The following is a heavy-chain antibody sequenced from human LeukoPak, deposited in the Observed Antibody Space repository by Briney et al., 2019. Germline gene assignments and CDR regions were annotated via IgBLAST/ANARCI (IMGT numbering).Heavy chain of an antibody. J-gene: IGHJ4*02. V-gene: IGHV3-21*01. D-gene: IGHD2-15*01. CDR1: GLTFSSYS. Sequence: GGSLRLSCAASGLTFSSYSMNWVRQAPGKGLEWVSSISSSSSYIYYADSVKGRFTISRDNAKNSLYLQMNSLRAEDTAVYYCARMWVGAGKPFYFDYWGQGTLVTVSS. CDR3: ARMWVGAGKPFYFDY. CDR2: ISSSSSYI.